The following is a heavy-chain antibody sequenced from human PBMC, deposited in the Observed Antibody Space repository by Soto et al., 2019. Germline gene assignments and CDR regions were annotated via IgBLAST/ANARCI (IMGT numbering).Heavy chain of an antibody. Sequence: QVQLVQSGAEEKKPGASVKVSCKASGYTFTSYAMHWVRQAPGQRLEWMGWINAGNGNTKYSQKFQGRVTITRDTTASTAYMELSSLRSEETAVYYCARGSGYYYWDDYSGQGTLVTVSS. CDR1: GYTFTSYA. V-gene: IGHV1-3*05. D-gene: IGHD3-22*01. CDR3: ARGSGYYYWDDY. J-gene: IGHJ4*02. CDR2: INAGNGNT.